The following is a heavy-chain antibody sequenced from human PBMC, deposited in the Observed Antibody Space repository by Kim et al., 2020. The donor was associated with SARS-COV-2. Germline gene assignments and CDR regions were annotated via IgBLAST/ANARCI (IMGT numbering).Heavy chain of an antibody. D-gene: IGHD3-10*01. Sequence: PGGSLRLSCAASGFYFSTFGMTWVRQAPGKGLEWVSVITGSGDSTFYADSVKGRFTISRDNSKNTLYLQMNSLRTEDTALYYCAKDRLSGSLRNTFDCWGQGTLVTVSS. CDR3: AKDRLSGSLRNTFDC. CDR2: ITGSGDST. J-gene: IGHJ4*02. V-gene: IGHV3-23*01. CDR1: GFYFSTFG.